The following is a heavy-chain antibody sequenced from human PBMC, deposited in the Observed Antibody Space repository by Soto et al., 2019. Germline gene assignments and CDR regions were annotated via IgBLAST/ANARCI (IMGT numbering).Heavy chain of an antibody. V-gene: IGHV1-58*02. CDR1: GFTFTSSA. D-gene: IGHD2-15*01. CDR2: IVVGSGNT. J-gene: IGHJ4*02. CDR3: AAVLHYDFCSGGSCYPDFDY. Sequence: SVKVSCKASGFTFTSSAMQWVRQARGQRLEWIGWIVVGSGNTNYAQKFQERVTITRDMSTSTAYMELSSLRSEDTAVYYCAAVLHYDFCSGGSCYPDFDYWGQGTLVTVSS.